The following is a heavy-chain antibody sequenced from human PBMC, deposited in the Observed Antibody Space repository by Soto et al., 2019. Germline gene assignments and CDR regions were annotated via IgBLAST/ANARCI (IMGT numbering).Heavy chain of an antibody. D-gene: IGHD2-2*01. J-gene: IGHJ6*02. CDR1: GGTFSTYA. CDR3: ARCTTSWYGGYYGLDV. Sequence: QVQLVQSGAKVKKPGSSVKVSCKASGGTFSTYAINWVRQAPGQGLEWMGGTIPMFGTSNYAQKFQGRVTITADESTSTAYMALSSLRSEDTAVYYCARCTTSWYGGYYGLDVWGQGTTVTVSS. CDR2: TIPMFGTS. V-gene: IGHV1-69*01.